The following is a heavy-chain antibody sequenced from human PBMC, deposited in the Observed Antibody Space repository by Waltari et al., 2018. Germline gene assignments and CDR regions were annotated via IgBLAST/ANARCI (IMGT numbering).Heavy chain of an antibody. Sequence: QLQLQQSGPGLVKPPESLSLPCAVSGDSMSERDWWSWVRQPPGKGLEWIGQIHRSGRSNYNPSLESRVTLSIDTSNKQFSLRLPSATAADTAVYYCARDRGRGLYLDSWGQGTLVTVSP. D-gene: IGHD2-15*01. CDR1: GDSMSERDW. CDR3: ARDRGRGLYLDS. CDR2: IHRSGRS. J-gene: IGHJ4*02. V-gene: IGHV4-4*03.